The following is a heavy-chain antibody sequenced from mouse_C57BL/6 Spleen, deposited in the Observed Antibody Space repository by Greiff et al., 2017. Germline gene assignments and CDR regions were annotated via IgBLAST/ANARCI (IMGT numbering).Heavy chain of an antibody. V-gene: IGHV1-26*01. J-gene: IGHJ2*01. D-gene: IGHD2-1*01. CDR2: INPNNGGT. Sequence: EVQLQQSGPELVKPGASVKISCKASGYTFTDYYMNWVKQSHGKSLEWIGDINPNNGGTSYNQKFKGKATLTVDKSSSTAYMELRSLTSEDSAVYYCARRIYYGNLDYWGQGTTLTVSS. CDR1: GYTFTDYY. CDR3: ARRIYYGNLDY.